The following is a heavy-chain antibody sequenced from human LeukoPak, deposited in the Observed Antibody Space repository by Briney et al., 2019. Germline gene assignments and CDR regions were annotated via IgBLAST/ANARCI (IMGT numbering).Heavy chain of an antibody. D-gene: IGHD1-1*01. CDR2: FSGSGGTT. J-gene: IGHJ4*02. V-gene: IGHV3-23*01. CDR1: GFTFSSYA. Sequence: GGSLRLSCAASGFTFSSYAMNWVRQAPGRGLEWVSGFSGSGGTTYYADSVKGRFTISRDNAKNSLYLQMNSLRAEDTAVYYCARGTTYIDYWGQGTLVTVSS. CDR3: ARGTTYIDY.